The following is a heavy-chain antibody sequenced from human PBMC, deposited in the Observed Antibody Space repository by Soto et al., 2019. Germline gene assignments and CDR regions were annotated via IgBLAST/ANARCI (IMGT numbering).Heavy chain of an antibody. Sequence: SETLSLTCTVSGGSISSYYWSWIRQPPGKGLEWIGYIYYSGSTNYNPSLKSRVTISVDTSKNQFSLKLSSVTAADTAVYYCARDLAKSNPYYFDYWGQGTLVTVSS. CDR3: ARDLAKSNPYYFDY. D-gene: IGHD4-4*01. CDR1: GGSISSYY. J-gene: IGHJ4*02. CDR2: IYYSGST. V-gene: IGHV4-59*01.